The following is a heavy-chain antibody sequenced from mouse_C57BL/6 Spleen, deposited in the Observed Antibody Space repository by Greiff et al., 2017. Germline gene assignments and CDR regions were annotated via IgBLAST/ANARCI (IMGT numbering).Heavy chain of an antibody. CDR1: GYTFTDYY. Sequence: EVQLQQSGPELVKPGASVKISCKASGYTFTDYYMNWVKQSHGKSLEWIGDINPNNGGTSYNQKFKGKATLTVDKSSSTAYMQLRSLTSEDSAVYYCARRIYYDYEDARDYWGQGTSVTVSS. D-gene: IGHD2-4*01. CDR3: ARRIYYDYEDARDY. J-gene: IGHJ4*01. CDR2: INPNNGGT. V-gene: IGHV1-26*01.